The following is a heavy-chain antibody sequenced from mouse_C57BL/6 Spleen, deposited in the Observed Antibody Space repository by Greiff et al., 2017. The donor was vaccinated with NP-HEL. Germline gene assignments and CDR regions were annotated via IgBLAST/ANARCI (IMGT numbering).Heavy chain of an antibody. D-gene: IGHD4-1*01. Sequence: VQLQQSDAELVKPGASVKISCKVSGYTFTDYTIHWMKQRPEQGLEWIGYIYPRDGSTKYNEKFKGKATLTADKSSSPAYMQLNSLTSEDSAVYFCAREGRGTGPWFAYWGQGTLVTVSA. CDR2: IYPRDGST. V-gene: IGHV1-78*01. CDR3: AREGRGTGPWFAY. CDR1: GYTFTDYT. J-gene: IGHJ3*01.